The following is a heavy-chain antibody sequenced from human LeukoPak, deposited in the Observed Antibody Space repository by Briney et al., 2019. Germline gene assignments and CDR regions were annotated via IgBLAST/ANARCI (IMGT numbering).Heavy chain of an antibody. J-gene: IGHJ5*02. Sequence: PSETLSLTCAVSGGSISSSNWWSWVRQPPGKGLEWIGEIYHSGSTNYNPSLKSRVTISVDKSKNQFSLKLSSVTAADTAVYYCARGPYVLLWFGEVIWFDPWGQGTLVTVSS. D-gene: IGHD3-10*01. CDR1: GGSISSSNW. CDR2: IYHSGST. CDR3: ARGPYVLLWFGEVIWFDP. V-gene: IGHV4-4*02.